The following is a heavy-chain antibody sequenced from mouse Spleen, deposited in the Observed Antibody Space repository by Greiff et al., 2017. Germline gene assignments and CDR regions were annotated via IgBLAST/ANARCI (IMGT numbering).Heavy chain of an antibody. Sequence: EVTLVESGGGLVKPGGSLKLSCAASGFTFSDYGMHWVRQAPEKGLEWVAYISSGSSTIYYADTVKGRFTITRDNAKNTLFLQMTSLRSEDAAMYYCAKGNWYFDVWGAGTTVTVSS. CDR1: GFTFSDYG. J-gene: IGHJ1*01. V-gene: IGHV5-17*01. CDR3: AKGNWYFDV. CDR2: ISSGSSTI.